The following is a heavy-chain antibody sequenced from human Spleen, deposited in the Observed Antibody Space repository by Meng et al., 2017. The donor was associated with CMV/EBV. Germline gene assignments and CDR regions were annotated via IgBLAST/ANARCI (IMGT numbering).Heavy chain of an antibody. J-gene: IGHJ3*02. CDR2: IYSGGSST. Sequence: GESLKISCAASGFTFSSYAMSWVRQAPGKGLEWVSVIYSGGSSTYYADSVKGRFTISRDNSKNTLYLQMNSLRAEDTAVYYCAKDRKYQLPGAFDIWGQGTMVTVSS. CDR1: GFTFSSYA. D-gene: IGHD2-2*01. V-gene: IGHV3-23*03. CDR3: AKDRKYQLPGAFDI.